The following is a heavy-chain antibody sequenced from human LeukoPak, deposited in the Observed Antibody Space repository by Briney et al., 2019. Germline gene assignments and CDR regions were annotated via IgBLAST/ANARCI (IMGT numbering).Heavy chain of an antibody. CDR3: ARGLLWFGEGGNYFDN. CDR2: ISTYNGNT. CDR1: GYTFSSHG. D-gene: IGHD3-10*01. J-gene: IGHJ4*02. V-gene: IGHV1-18*04. Sequence: GASVKVSCKASGYTFSSHGISWVRQAPGQGLEWMGRISTYNGNTNYAQRLQGRVTMTTDTSTSTAYMELRSLRSDDTAVYYCARGLLWFGEGGNYFDNWGQGTLVTVSS.